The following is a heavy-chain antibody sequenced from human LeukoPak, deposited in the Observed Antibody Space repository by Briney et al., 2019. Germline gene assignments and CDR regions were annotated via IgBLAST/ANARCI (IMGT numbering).Heavy chain of an antibody. V-gene: IGHV3-48*01. D-gene: IGHD3-3*01. Sequence: PGGSLRLSCAASGFTFDTHSINWVRQAPGKGLEWVSYISPTGSSIYYADSVRGRFTISRDNAKNSLYLQMNSLRAEDTAVYYCARDGPFDFWSGWDYWGQGALVTVSS. CDR2: ISPTGSSI. CDR3: ARDGPFDFWSGWDY. J-gene: IGHJ4*02. CDR1: GFTFDTHS.